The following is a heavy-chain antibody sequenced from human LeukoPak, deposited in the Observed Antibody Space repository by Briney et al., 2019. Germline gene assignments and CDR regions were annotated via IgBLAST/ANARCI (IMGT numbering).Heavy chain of an antibody. CDR3: AGDKQDEYGASRSDY. V-gene: IGHV1-18*01. Sequence: GASVKVSCKASGYTFTSYGISWVRQAPGQGLEWMGWISAYNGNTNYAQKLQGRVTMTTDTSTSTAYMELRSLRSEDTAVYYCAGDKQDEYGASRSDYWGQGTLVTVSS. D-gene: IGHD4-17*01. J-gene: IGHJ4*02. CDR1: GYTFTSYG. CDR2: ISAYNGNT.